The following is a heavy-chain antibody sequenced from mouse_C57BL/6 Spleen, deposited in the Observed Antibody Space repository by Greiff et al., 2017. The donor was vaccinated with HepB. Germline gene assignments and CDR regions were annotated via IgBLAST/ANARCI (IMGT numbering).Heavy chain of an antibody. J-gene: IGHJ4*01. CDR3: ARGFITTVVATDYAMDY. Sequence: VQLQQSGAELVRPGTSVKLSCKASGYTFTSYWMHWVKQRPGQGLEWIGVIDPSDSYTNYNQKFKGKATLTVDTSSSTAYMQLSSLTSEDSAVYYCARGFITTVVATDYAMDYWGQGTSVTVSS. D-gene: IGHD1-1*01. CDR2: IDPSDSYT. CDR1: GYTFTSYW. V-gene: IGHV1-59*01.